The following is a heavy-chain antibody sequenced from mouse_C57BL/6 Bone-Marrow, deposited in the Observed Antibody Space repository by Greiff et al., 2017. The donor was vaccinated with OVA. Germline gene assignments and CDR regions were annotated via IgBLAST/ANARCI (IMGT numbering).Heavy chain of an antibody. J-gene: IGHJ4*01. V-gene: IGHV2-6-1*01. D-gene: IGHD1-1*01. Sequence: QVQLQQSGPGLVAPSQSLSITCTVSGFSLTSYGVHWVRQPPGKGLEWLVVIWSDGSTTYNSALKSRLSISKDNSKSQVFLKMNSLQTDDTAMYYCARHRYGSSYCYAMDYWGQGTSVTVSS. CDR2: IWSDGST. CDR3: ARHRYGSSYCYAMDY. CDR1: GFSLTSYG.